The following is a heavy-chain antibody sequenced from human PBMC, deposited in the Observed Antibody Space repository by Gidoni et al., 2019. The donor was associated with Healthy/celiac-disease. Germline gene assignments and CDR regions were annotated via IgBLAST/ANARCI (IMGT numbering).Heavy chain of an antibody. D-gene: IGHD2-15*01. CDR1: GGSFSGYY. CDR2: INHSGRT. Sequence: QVQLQQWGAGLLKPSETLSLTCAGYGGSFSGYYWSWIRQPPGKGLEWIGEINHSGRTNYNPSLKSRVTISVDTSKNQFSLKLSSVTAADTAVYYCARGLVAPRHDGMDVWGQGTTVTVSS. J-gene: IGHJ6*02. CDR3: ARGLVAPRHDGMDV. V-gene: IGHV4-34*01.